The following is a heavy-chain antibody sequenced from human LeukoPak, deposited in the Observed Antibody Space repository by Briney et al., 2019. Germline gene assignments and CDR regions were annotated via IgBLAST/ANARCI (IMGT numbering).Heavy chain of an antibody. V-gene: IGHV3-21*01. D-gene: IGHD2-2*02. J-gene: IGHJ5*02. CDR2: ISSSSSYI. Sequence: GGSLRLSCAASGFTFSSYSMNWVRQAPGKGLEWVSSISSSSSYIYYADSVKGRFTISRDNAKNSLYLQMNSLRAEDTAVYYCARAGGDIVVVTAAIQWFDPWGQGTLVTVSS. CDR3: ARAGGDIVVVTAAIQWFDP. CDR1: GFTFSSYS.